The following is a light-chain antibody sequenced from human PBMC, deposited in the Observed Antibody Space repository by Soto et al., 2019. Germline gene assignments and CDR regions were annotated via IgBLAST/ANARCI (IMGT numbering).Light chain of an antibody. J-gene: IGKJ1*01. Sequence: IQVAQVPPSLSASVGDRVTITCRASQGIGNDLAWYQQKPGKAPKLLIYAASTLQSGVPSRFRGSGSGTDFTLPISSLQSEDFATYYCQQYYSYPRTFGQGTKVDIK. CDR2: AAS. CDR3: QQYYSYPRT. CDR1: QGIGND. V-gene: IGKV1-17*01.